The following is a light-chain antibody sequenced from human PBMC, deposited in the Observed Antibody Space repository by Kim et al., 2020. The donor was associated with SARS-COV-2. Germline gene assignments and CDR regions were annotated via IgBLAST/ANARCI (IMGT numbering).Light chain of an antibody. J-gene: IGKJ2*02. Sequence: DIQMTQSPSSLSASVGDRVTITCRASQGIGNDLGWYQQKPGKAPKRLIYAASSLQSGVPSRFSGGGSGTEFTLTISSLQPEDFVTYYCLQHSNYPCTFGQGTKLEI. CDR1: QGIGND. V-gene: IGKV1-17*01. CDR3: LQHSNYPCT. CDR2: AAS.